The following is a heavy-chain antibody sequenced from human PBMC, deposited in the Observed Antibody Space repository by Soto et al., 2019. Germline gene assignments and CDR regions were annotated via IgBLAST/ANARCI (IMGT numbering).Heavy chain of an antibody. CDR3: ARTYYYDSSGYFRGSWFDP. V-gene: IGHV4-61*01. CDR2: IYYSGST. D-gene: IGHD3-22*01. Sequence: SETLSLTCTVSGGSVSSGSYYWSWIRQPPGKGLEWIGYIYYSGSTNYNPSLKSRVTISVDTSKNQFSLKLSSVTAADTAVYYCARTYYYDSSGYFRGSWFDPWGQGTLVPVSS. J-gene: IGHJ5*02. CDR1: GGSVSSGSYY.